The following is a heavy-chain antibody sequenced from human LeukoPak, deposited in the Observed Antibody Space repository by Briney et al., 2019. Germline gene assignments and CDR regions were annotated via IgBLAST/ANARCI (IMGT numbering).Heavy chain of an antibody. CDR2: IKQDGSEK. J-gene: IGHJ6*03. D-gene: IGHD3-3*01. CDR3: ARESYYDFWSPPNDYYMDV. Sequence: GGSLRLSCAASGFTFSSYWMSWVRQAPGKELEWVANIKQDGSEKYYVDSVKGRFTISRDNAKNSLYLQMNSLRAEDTAVYYCARESYYDFWSPPNDYYMDVWGKGTTVTVSS. CDR1: GFTFSSYW. V-gene: IGHV3-7*01.